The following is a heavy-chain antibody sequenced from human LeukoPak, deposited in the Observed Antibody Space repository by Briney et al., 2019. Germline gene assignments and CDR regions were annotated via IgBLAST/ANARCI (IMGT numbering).Heavy chain of an antibody. V-gene: IGHV1-8*01. D-gene: IGHD6-19*01. CDR3: VRGIGVAGDY. CDR2: MSPNSGNT. J-gene: IGHJ4*02. CDR1: GYTFTSFD. Sequence: ASVKVSCKASGYTFTSFDISWMRQATGQGLEWMGWMSPNSGNTGYAQKFQGRVTMTTNTSISTAYMELSSLRSEDTAMYYCVRGIGVAGDYWGQGTLVTVSS.